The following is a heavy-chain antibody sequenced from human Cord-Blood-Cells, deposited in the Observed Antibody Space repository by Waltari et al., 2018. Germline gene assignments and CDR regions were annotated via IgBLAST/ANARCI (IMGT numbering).Heavy chain of an antibody. Sequence: QVQLVQSGAEVKKPGASVQVSCKASGYTFTSSAMHWVRPAPGQRLEWMGWINAGNGNTKYSQKFQGRVTITRDTSASTAYMELSSLRSEDTAVYYCARLDYSSSWDDAFDIWGQGTMVTVSS. CDR2: INAGNGNT. V-gene: IGHV1-3*01. CDR3: ARLDYSSSWDDAFDI. D-gene: IGHD6-13*01. CDR1: GYTFTSSA. J-gene: IGHJ3*02.